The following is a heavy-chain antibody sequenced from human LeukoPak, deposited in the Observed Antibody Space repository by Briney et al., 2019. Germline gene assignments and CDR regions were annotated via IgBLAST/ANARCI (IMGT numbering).Heavy chain of an antibody. CDR3: ASSSIAARSDY. Sequence: GGSLRLSCAASGFTFSSYAMSWVRQAPGKGLEWVSSISSSSSYIYYADSVKGRFTISRDNAKNSLYLQMNSLRAEDTAVYYCASSSIAARSDYWGQGTLVTVSS. CDR2: ISSSSSYI. J-gene: IGHJ4*02. D-gene: IGHD6-6*01. CDR1: GFTFSSYA. V-gene: IGHV3-21*01.